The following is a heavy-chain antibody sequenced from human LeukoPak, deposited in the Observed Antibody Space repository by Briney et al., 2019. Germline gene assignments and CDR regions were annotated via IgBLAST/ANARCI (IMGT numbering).Heavy chain of an antibody. D-gene: IGHD2-15*01. CDR2: IYYSGST. J-gene: IGHJ4*02. CDR3: ARTQARLLLDY. V-gene: IGHV4-59*01. CDR1: GGAISDYY. Sequence: KTSETLSLTCTVPGGAISDYYWSWIRQPPGKGLEWIGCIYYSGSTNYNPSLKSRVAISVDTSKNQFSLKLSSVTAADTAVYYCARTQARLLLDYWGQGTLVTVSS.